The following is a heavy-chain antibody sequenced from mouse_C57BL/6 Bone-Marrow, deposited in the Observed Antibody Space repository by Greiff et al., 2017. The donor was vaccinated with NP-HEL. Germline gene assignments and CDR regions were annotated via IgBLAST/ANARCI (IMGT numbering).Heavy chain of an antibody. CDR3: ANSLGDWYFDV. Sequence: QVQLQQSGAELVRPGASVKLSCKASGYTFTDYYINWVKQRPGQGLEWIARIYPGSGNTYYNEKFKGKATLTAEKSSSTAYMQLSSLTSEDSAVYFCANSLGDWYFDVWGTGTTVTVSS. J-gene: IGHJ1*03. D-gene: IGHD6-2*01. V-gene: IGHV1-76*01. CDR1: GYTFTDYY. CDR2: IYPGSGNT.